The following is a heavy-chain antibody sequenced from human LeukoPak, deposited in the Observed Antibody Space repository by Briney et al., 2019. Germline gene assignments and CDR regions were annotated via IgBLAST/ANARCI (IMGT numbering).Heavy chain of an antibody. CDR3: YYAGY. V-gene: IGHV3-48*03. Sequence: GGSLRLTCAASGFTFSSNELNWVRQAPGKGLEWVSYISGSGSTIYYADSVKGRFTISRDNAKNSLYLQMNSLRAEDTATYYCYYAGYSGQGTLVTVSS. J-gene: IGHJ4*02. D-gene: IGHD3-3*01. CDR1: GFTFSSNE. CDR2: ISGSGSTI.